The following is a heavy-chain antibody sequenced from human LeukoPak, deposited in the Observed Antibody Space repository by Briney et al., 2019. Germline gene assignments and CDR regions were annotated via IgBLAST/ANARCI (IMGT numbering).Heavy chain of an antibody. CDR2: ISTYNGNT. CDR3: ARHGSYGDY. D-gene: IGHD1-26*01. J-gene: IGHJ4*02. CDR1: GYTFTSIG. V-gene: IGHV1-18*01. Sequence: GASVKVSCKASGYTFTSIGITWVRQAPGQGLEWMGWISTYNGNTNCAQNLQGRVTMTTDTSTSTAYMELRSLRADDTAVYYCARHGSYGDYWGQGTLVTVSS.